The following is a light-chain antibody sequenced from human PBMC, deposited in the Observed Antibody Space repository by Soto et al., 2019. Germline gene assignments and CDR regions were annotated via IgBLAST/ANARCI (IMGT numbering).Light chain of an antibody. V-gene: IGKV3-11*01. J-gene: IGKJ1*01. CDR1: QYINTR. Sequence: IVLTQSPTTRFSFPGDSVTLSCRASQYINTRLAWYQHRPGQAPRLLIYQTSIRAAGIPARFSASGTGTDFTLTISDVQPEDFAVYYCHQRQSWPRTFGQGTKVDI. CDR3: HQRQSWPRT. CDR2: QTS.